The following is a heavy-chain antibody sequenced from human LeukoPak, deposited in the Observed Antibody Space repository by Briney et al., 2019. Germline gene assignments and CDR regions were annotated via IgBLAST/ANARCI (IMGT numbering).Heavy chain of an antibody. Sequence: GRSLRLSCAASGFTFDDYAMHWVPQAPGKGLEWVSGISWSSGSIGYADSVKGRFTISRDNAKNSLYLQMNSLRAEDMALYYCAKGSYSSGSNYFDYWGQGTLVTVSS. V-gene: IGHV3-9*03. D-gene: IGHD6-19*01. CDR3: AKGSYSSGSNYFDY. J-gene: IGHJ4*02. CDR1: GFTFDDYA. CDR2: ISWSSGSI.